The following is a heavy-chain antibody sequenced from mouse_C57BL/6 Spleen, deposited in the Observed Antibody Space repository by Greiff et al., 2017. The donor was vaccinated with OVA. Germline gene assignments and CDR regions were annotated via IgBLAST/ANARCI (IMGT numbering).Heavy chain of an antibody. D-gene: IGHD1-1*01. CDR1: GYTFTDYN. J-gene: IGHJ3*01. CDR3: ARGDYYGSSPAWFAY. CDR2: INPNNGGT. V-gene: IGHV1-18*01. Sequence: EVQLQQPGAELVKPGASVKIPCKASGYTFTDYNMDWVKQSHGKSLEWIGDINPNNGGTIYNQKFKGKATLTVDKSSSTAYMELRSLTSEDTAVYYCARGDYYGSSPAWFAYWGQGTLVTVSA.